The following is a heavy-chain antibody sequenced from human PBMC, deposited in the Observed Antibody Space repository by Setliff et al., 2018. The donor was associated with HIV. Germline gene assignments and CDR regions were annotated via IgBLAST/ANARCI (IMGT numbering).Heavy chain of an antibody. Sequence: ASVKVSCKASGYSFTTHDINWVRQSPGRGLEWMGWMNPDSGNTFYAQKFKGRVTMTRDTSTNTAYMELSSLTSDDTAVYFCARGSMSMVMFILVSAFDIWGQGTLVTVSS. CDR3: ARGSMSMVMFILVSAFDI. D-gene: IGHD2-21*01. V-gene: IGHV1-8*02. CDR1: GYSFTTHD. J-gene: IGHJ3*02. CDR2: MNPDSGNT.